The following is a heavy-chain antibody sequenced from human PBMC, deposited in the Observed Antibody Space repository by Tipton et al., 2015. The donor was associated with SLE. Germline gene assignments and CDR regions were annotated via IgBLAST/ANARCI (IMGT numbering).Heavy chain of an antibody. J-gene: IGHJ4*02. CDR3: ASGGDDIWGSYEN. D-gene: IGHD3-16*01. CDR2: FYHTGNT. CDR1: GGSFSSDSYY. Sequence: TLSLTCSVSGGSFSSDSYYWGWIRQPPGKGLEWIATFYHTGNTHYNPSLKSRVTISEDTSKKHFSLKLRSVTAADTAVYYCASGGDDIWGSYENWGQGTLVTVSS. V-gene: IGHV4-39*07.